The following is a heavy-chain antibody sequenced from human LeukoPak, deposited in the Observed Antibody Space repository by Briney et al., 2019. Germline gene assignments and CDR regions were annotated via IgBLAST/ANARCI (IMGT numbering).Heavy chain of an antibody. J-gene: IGHJ4*02. CDR3: ATISGELLSTTVTTWVAIDY. D-gene: IGHD4-17*01. V-gene: IGHV1-2*02. CDR2: INPNSGGT. Sequence: GASVKVSCKASGYSFTDYYMHWVRQAPGQGLEWMGWINPNSGGTNYAQKFQGRVTMTRDTSIGTAYMELSRLTSDDTAEYYCATISGELLSTTVTTWVAIDYWGQGTLVTVSS. CDR1: GYSFTDYY.